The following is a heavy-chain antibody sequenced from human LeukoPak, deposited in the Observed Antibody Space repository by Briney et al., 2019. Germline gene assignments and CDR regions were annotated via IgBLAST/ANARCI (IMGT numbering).Heavy chain of an antibody. Sequence: GGSLRLSCAASRFIFSSTGMHWVRRAPGKGLEWVAFIRYDGSDKYYVDSVKGRFNISRDNAKNSLYLQMNSLYCSRVSGSSDYWGQGTLVTVSS. CDR3: Y. CDR2: IRYDGSDK. J-gene: IGHJ4*02. D-gene: IGHD1-26*01. V-gene: IGHV3-30*02. CDR1: RFIFSSTG.